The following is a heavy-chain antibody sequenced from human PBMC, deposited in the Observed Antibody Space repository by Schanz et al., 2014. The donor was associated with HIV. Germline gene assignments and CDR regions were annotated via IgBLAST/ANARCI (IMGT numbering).Heavy chain of an antibody. J-gene: IGHJ6*02. CDR3: ARLLVTPFSYNYGLDV. CDR2: ISTSGGST. Sequence: EGQLLESGGGLVRPGGSLTLSCATSGFDFKTYAMNWVRQAPGKGLEWVSHISTSGGSTYYADSVKGRFTISRDNSLDTVYLQTNSLGAEDTAVYYCARLLVTPFSYNYGLDVWGQGTTVTVSS. V-gene: IGHV3-23*01. CDR1: GFDFKTYA. D-gene: IGHD2-21*02.